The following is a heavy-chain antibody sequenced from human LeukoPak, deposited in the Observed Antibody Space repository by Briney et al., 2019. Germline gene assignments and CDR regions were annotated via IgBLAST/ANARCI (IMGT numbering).Heavy chain of an antibody. V-gene: IGHV4-39*07. D-gene: IGHD3-9*01. CDR1: GGSISSSSYY. Sequence: SETLSLTCTVSGGSISSSSYYWGWIRQPPGKGLEWIGSIYYSGSTYYNPSLKSRVTISVDTSKNQFSMKLSSVTAADTAVYYCATWGYDILTGYYVDYWGQGTLVTVSS. CDR3: ATWGYDILTGYYVDY. J-gene: IGHJ4*02. CDR2: IYYSGST.